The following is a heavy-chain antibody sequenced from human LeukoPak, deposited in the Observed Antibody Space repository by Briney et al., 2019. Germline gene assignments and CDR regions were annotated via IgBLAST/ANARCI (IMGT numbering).Heavy chain of an antibody. CDR3: AREGDILTGYTLDY. CDR1: GGTFSSYA. Sequence: SVKVSCKASGGTFSSYAISWVRQTPGQGLEWMGGIIPIFGTANYAQKFQGRVTITADKSTSTAYMELSSLGSEDTAVYYCAREGDILTGYTLDYWGQGTLVTVSS. D-gene: IGHD3-9*01. CDR2: IIPIFGTA. J-gene: IGHJ4*02. V-gene: IGHV1-69*06.